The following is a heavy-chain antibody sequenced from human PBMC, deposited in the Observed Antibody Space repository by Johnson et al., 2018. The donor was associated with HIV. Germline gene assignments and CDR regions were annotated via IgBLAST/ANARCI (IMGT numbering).Heavy chain of an antibody. CDR1: GFTFSTYG. CDR3: ASLSSSGAFDI. CDR2: IYSGGST. Sequence: QVQLVESGGGVVQPGGSLRLSCAASGFTFSTYGMYWVRQAPGKGLEWVSVIYSGGSTYYADSVKGRFTISRDNSKNTLYLQMNSLRAEDTAVYYCASLSSSGAFDIWGQGTMVTVSS. J-gene: IGHJ3*02. D-gene: IGHD6-6*01. V-gene: IGHV3-NL1*01.